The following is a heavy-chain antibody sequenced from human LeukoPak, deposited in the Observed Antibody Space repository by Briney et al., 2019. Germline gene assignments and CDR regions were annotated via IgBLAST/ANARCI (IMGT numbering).Heavy chain of an antibody. Sequence: PGGSLRLSCAASGFTFSSYAMHWVRQAPGKGLEWVVVISYDGSNKYYADSVKGRFTISRDNSKNTLYLQMNSLRAEDTAVYYCAKDPMKGGRLYYGGDYWGQGTLVTVSS. D-gene: IGHD3-3*01. CDR3: AKDPMKGGRLYYGGDY. CDR2: ISYDGSNK. V-gene: IGHV3-30-3*01. J-gene: IGHJ4*02. CDR1: GFTFSSYA.